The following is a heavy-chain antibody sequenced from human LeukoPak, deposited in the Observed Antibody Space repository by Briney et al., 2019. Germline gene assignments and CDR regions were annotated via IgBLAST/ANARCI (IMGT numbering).Heavy chain of an antibody. V-gene: IGHV4-61*02. Sequence: PSETLSLTCTVSGGSISSGSYYWSWIRQPAGKGLEWIGRIYTSGSTNYNPSLKSRVTISVDTSKNQFSLKLSSVTAADTAVYYCGRTPRRGYSYENAFDIWGQGTMVTVSS. CDR3: GRTPRRGYSYENAFDI. CDR2: IYTSGST. D-gene: IGHD5-18*01. CDR1: GGSISSGSYY. J-gene: IGHJ3*02.